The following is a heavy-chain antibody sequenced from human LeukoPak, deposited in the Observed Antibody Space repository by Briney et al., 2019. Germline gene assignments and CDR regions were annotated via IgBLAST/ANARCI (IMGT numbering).Heavy chain of an antibody. J-gene: IGHJ5*02. CDR2: IYHSGST. CDR1: GGSISSGGYS. Sequence: SQTLSLTCAVSGGSISSGGYSWSWIRQPPGKGLEWIGYIYHSGSTYYSPSLKSRVTISVDRSKNQFSLKLSSVTAADTAVYYCANLVEAFDPWGQGTLVTVSS. CDR3: ANLVEAFDP. D-gene: IGHD2-2*01. V-gene: IGHV4-30-2*01.